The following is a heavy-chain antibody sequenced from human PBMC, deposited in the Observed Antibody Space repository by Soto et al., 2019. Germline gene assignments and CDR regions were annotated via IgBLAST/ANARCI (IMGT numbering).Heavy chain of an antibody. V-gene: IGHV1-46*01. D-gene: IGHD4-17*01. Sequence: ALVEVSCKASWYTFTSLYIHWVRQAPGQGLEWMGIINPSGGSTSYAQKFQGRVTMTRDTSTSTVYMELSSLRSEDTAVYYCAREGATVTKYNWFDPWGQGTLVTVSS. CDR3: AREGATVTKYNWFDP. CDR2: INPSGGST. CDR1: WYTFTSLY. J-gene: IGHJ5*02.